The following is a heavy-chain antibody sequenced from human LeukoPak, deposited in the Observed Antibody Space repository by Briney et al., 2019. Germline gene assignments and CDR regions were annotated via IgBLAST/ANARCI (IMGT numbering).Heavy chain of an antibody. Sequence: SGGSLRLSCTASGFTFGNYAVNWVRQAPGKGLEWVSAISGSGGSTYYADSVRGRFTISRDNSKNTLYLQMSSLRAEDTAVYYCARRQHYSFDYWGQGTLVTVSS. CDR1: GFTFGNYA. D-gene: IGHD1-1*01. J-gene: IGHJ4*02. CDR3: ARRQHYSFDY. V-gene: IGHV3-23*01. CDR2: ISGSGGST.